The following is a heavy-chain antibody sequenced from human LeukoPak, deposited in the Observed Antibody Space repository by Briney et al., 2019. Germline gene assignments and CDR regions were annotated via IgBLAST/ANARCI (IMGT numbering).Heavy chain of an antibody. J-gene: IGHJ4*02. CDR1: GGSFSGFH. Sequence: SETLSLTCTVDGGSFSGFHWSWIRQTPGKGLEWIGEVNESGTTTYNPSLKSRASISLDTSQNHCALQLTYMTGADTAVYYCARLGSGYDGFRYYFDYWGQGTLVTVSS. V-gene: IGHV4-34*01. CDR2: VNESGTT. CDR3: ARLGSGYDGFRYYFDY. D-gene: IGHD5-12*01.